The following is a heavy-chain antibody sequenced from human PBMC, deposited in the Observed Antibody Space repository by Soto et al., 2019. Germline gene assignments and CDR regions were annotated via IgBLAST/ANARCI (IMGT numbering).Heavy chain of an antibody. CDR3: AKVKGYYYGSVSYYNYYYYMDV. V-gene: IGHV3-23*01. Sequence: GGSLRLSCAASGFTFSSYAMSWVRQAPGKGLEWVSAISGSGGSTYYADSVKGRFTTSRDNSKNTLYLQMNSLRAEDTAVYYCAKVKGYYYGSVSYYNYYYYMDVWGKGTTVTVSS. D-gene: IGHD3-10*01. CDR2: ISGSGGST. CDR1: GFTFSSYA. J-gene: IGHJ6*03.